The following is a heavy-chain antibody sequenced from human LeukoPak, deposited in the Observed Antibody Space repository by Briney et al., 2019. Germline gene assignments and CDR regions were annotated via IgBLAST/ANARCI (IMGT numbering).Heavy chain of an antibody. Sequence: GGSLRLSCAASGFTFSSYAMSWVRQAPVKGLEWVSAISGSGGSTYYADSVKGRFTISRDNSKNTLYLQMNSLRAEDTAVYYCARTSFGLPATDAFDYWGQGTLVTVSS. CDR3: ARTSFGLPATDAFDY. CDR1: GFTFSSYA. D-gene: IGHD2-2*01. CDR2: ISGSGGST. J-gene: IGHJ4*02. V-gene: IGHV3-23*01.